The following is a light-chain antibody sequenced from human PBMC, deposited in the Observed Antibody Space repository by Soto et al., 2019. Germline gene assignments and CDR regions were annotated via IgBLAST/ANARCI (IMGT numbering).Light chain of an antibody. V-gene: IGLV8-61*01. J-gene: IGLJ2*01. Sequence: QAVVTQEPSFSVSPGGTVTITCGLSSGSVSTSYYPSWYQQTPGQAPLTLIFNTDTRSSGVPDRFSGSILGNKAALTITGAQADDESDYSCALYMGSGISVFGGGTKLTVL. CDR1: SGSVSTSYY. CDR3: ALYMGSGISV. CDR2: NTD.